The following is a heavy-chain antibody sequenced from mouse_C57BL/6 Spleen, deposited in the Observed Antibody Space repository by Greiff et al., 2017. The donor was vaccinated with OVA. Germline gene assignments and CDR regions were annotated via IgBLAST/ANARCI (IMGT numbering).Heavy chain of an antibody. CDR3: AQLLLYYFDY. V-gene: IGHV3-6*01. CDR2: ISYDGSN. CDR1: GYSITSGYY. Sequence: DVQLVESGPGLVKPSQSLSLTCSVTGYSITSGYYWNWIRQFPGNKLEWMGYISYDGSNNYNPSLKNRISITRDTSKNQFFLKLNSVTTEDTATYYCAQLLLYYFDYWGQGTTLTVSS. J-gene: IGHJ2*01. D-gene: IGHD1-1*01.